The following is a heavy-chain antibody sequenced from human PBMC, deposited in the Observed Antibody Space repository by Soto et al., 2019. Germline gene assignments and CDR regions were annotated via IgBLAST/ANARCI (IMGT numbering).Heavy chain of an antibody. V-gene: IGHV3-53*01. CDR3: ARDWGGNAGLYWYFDL. CDR1: GFNVSSNY. D-gene: IGHD3-16*01. CDR2: IYSDGTA. J-gene: IGHJ2*01. Sequence: EVQLAESGGGLIQPGGSLRLSCAASGFNVSSNYISWVRQAPEKGLEWVSVIYSDGTAYYADSVKGRFTISRDTSKNTLYLQMNSLRAEDTGVYYCARDWGGNAGLYWYFDLWGRGTLVTVSS.